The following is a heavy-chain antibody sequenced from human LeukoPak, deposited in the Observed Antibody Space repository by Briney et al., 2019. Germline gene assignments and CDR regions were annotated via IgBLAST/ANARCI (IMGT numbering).Heavy chain of an antibody. D-gene: IGHD6-6*01. Sequence: PGGSLRLSCAASGFTFDDYAMHWVRQAPGKGLEWVSGISWNSGSIGYADSVKGRFTISRDNAKNSLYPQMNSLRAEDMALYYCAKSRTSSSWGYFDYWGQGTLVTVSS. CDR1: GFTFDDYA. CDR3: AKSRTSSSWGYFDY. J-gene: IGHJ4*02. CDR2: ISWNSGSI. V-gene: IGHV3-9*03.